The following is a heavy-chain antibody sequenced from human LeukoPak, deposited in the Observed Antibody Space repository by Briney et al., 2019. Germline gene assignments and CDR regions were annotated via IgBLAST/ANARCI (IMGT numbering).Heavy chain of an antibody. Sequence: PSETLSLTCTVSGGSISSYYWSWIRQPPGKGLEWIGYIYYSGSTNYNPSLKSRVTISVDTSKNQFSLKLSSVTAADTAVYYCASRAAAYYDILTGSEDYYFDYWGQGTLVTVSS. CDR1: GGSISSYY. D-gene: IGHD3-9*01. CDR3: ASRAAAYYDILTGSEDYYFDY. V-gene: IGHV4-59*08. CDR2: IYYSGST. J-gene: IGHJ4*02.